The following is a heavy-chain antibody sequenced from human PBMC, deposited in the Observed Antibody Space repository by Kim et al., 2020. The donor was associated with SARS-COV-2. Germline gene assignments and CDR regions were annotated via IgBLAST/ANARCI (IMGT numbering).Heavy chain of an antibody. CDR1: GFAFSSYA. Sequence: GGSLRLSCAASGFAFSSYAMYWVRQAPGKGLEWVAIISYDGSNKYYGDSVKGRFTISRDNSKNTLYLQMNSLRAEDTAVYSCARPNSGSYFSYFDYWGQGTLVTVSS. CDR2: ISYDGSNK. V-gene: IGHV3-30*04. CDR3: ARPNSGSYFSYFDY. J-gene: IGHJ4*02. D-gene: IGHD1-26*01.